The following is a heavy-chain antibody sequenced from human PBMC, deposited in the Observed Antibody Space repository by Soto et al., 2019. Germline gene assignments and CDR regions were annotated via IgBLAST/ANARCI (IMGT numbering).Heavy chain of an antibody. J-gene: IGHJ3*02. Sequence: GGSLRLSCAASGFTFDDYTMHWVRQAPGKGLEWVSLISWDGGSTYYADSVKGRFTISRDNSKNSLYLQMNSLRTEDTALYYCAKVLFGVVIIGAFDIWGQGTMVTVSS. CDR1: GFTFDDYT. D-gene: IGHD3-3*01. CDR2: ISWDGGST. CDR3: AKVLFGVVIIGAFDI. V-gene: IGHV3-43*01.